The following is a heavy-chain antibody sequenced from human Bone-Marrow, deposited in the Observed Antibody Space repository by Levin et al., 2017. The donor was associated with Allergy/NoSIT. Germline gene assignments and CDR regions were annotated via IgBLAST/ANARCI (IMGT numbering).Heavy chain of an antibody. CDR2: IYHTGST. Sequence: SETLSLTCTVSDSYISNGHYWGWIRQPPGKGLEWIGSIYHTGSTFYNPSVKSRVTISVDTSKNQFSLKLSSVTAADTAVYYCARSWEGGRFDPWGRGTLVTVSS. J-gene: IGHJ5*02. V-gene: IGHV4-38-2*02. CDR1: DSYISNGHY. D-gene: IGHD1-26*01. CDR3: ARSWEGGRFDP.